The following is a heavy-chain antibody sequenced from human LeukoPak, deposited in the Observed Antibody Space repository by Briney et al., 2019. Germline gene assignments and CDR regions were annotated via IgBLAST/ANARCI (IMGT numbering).Heavy chain of an antibody. CDR2: IYYSGST. Sequence: SETLSLTCTVSGGSVSSGSYYWSWIRQPPGKGLEWIGYIYYSGSTNYNPSLKSRVTISVDTSKNQFSLKLSSVTAADTAVYYCARDNAPYSSSWYGYWGQGTLVTVSS. CDR3: ARDNAPYSSSWYGY. V-gene: IGHV4-61*01. CDR1: GGSVSSGSYY. D-gene: IGHD6-13*01. J-gene: IGHJ4*02.